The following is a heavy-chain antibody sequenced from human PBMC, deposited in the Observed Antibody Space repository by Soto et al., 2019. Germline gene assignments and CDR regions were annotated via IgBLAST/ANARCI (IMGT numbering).Heavy chain of an antibody. J-gene: IGHJ5*02. CDR2: INHSGST. D-gene: IGHD2-2*01. Sequence: QVQLQQWGAGLLKPSETLSLTCAVYGGSFSGYYWSWIRQPPGKGLEWIGEINHSGSTNYNPSLKSRVTISVDTSKNQFSLKLSSVTAADTAVYYCARGPQLHEGYCSSTSCLVYIGSWFDPWGQGTLVTVSS. CDR1: GGSFSGYY. V-gene: IGHV4-34*01. CDR3: ARGPQLHEGYCSSTSCLVYIGSWFDP.